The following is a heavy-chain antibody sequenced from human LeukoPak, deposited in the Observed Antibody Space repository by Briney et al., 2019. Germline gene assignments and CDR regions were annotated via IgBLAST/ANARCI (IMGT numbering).Heavy chain of an antibody. D-gene: IGHD1-26*01. Sequence: SQTLSLTCTVSGGSISSGSYYWSWIRQPAGKGLEWIGRIYTSGSTNYNPSLKSRVTISVDTSKNQFSLKLSSVTAADTAVYYCATYSPVGARTYYYGMDVWGQGTTVTVSS. J-gene: IGHJ6*02. V-gene: IGHV4-61*02. CDR1: GGSISSGSYY. CDR3: ATYSPVGARTYYYGMDV. CDR2: IYTSGST.